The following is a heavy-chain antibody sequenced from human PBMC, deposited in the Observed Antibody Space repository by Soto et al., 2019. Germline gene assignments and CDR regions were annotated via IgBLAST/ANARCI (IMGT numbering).Heavy chain of an antibody. CDR2: VSGYNDKT. V-gene: IGHV1-18*04. Sequence: QVQLVQSGAEVKKPGASVKVSCKASGYTFTNHGISWVRQAPGQGLEWMGWVSGYNDKTKSAQKFQGRVTMTTDTSTSTAYMELRSLRSDDTAVYYCAKGDGGLRDNWKYYYYAFDVWGPGTSVTVSS. CDR3: AKGDGGLRDNWKYYYYAFDV. J-gene: IGHJ6*02. D-gene: IGHD1-1*01. CDR1: GYTFTNHG.